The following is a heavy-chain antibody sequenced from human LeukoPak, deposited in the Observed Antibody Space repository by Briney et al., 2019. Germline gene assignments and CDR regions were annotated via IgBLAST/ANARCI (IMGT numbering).Heavy chain of an antibody. CDR3: ELGITMIGGV. CDR2: INSDGSST. CDR1: GFTFSSYW. Sequence: GGSLRLSCAASGFTFSSYWMHWVRQAPGKGLVWVSRINSDGSSTSYADSVKGRFTISRDNAKNTLYLQMNSLRAEDTAVYCAELGITMIGGVWGKGTTVTISS. J-gene: IGHJ6*04. D-gene: IGHD3-10*02. V-gene: IGHV3-74*01.